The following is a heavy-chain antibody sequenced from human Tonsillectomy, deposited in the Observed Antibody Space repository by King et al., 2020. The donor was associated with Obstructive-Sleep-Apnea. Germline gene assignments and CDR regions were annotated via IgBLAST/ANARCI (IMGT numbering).Heavy chain of an antibody. V-gene: IGHV4-30-4*01. Sequence: VQLQESGPGLVKPSQTLSLTCTVSGGSISSGDYYWSWIRQPPGKGLEWIGYIYYSGSTYYNASLKSRVTISVYMSKNQFSLKLSSVTAADTAVYYCARGIAVADDYGMDVWGQGTTVTVSS. CDR1: GGSISSGDYY. D-gene: IGHD6-19*01. J-gene: IGHJ6*02. CDR3: ARGIAVADDYGMDV. CDR2: IYYSGST.